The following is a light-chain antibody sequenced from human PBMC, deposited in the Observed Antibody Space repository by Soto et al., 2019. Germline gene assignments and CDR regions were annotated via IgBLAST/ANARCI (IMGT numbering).Light chain of an antibody. CDR3: LQNHNYPRT. CDR1: QSISSY. V-gene: IGKV1-6*01. CDR2: GAS. J-gene: IGKJ1*01. Sequence: IQMTQSPSSLSASVGDRVTITCRASQSISSYLNWYQQTPGKAPKLLISGASRLQSGVPSRFSGSGSGAAFTLTITSLRPEDSATYYCLQNHNYPRTFGQGTKVDIK.